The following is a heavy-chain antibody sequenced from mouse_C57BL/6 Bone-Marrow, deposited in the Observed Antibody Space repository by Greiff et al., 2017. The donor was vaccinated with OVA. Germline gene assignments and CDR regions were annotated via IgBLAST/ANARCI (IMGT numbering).Heavy chain of an antibody. CDR1: GYTFTSYW. J-gene: IGHJ1*03. D-gene: IGHD1-1*01. CDR2: IYPGNSDT. CDR3: TGPHYYGSSYVYCYVDV. Sequence: VQLQQSGTVLARPGASVKMSCKTSGYTFTSYWMHWVKQRPGQGLEWIGAIYPGNSDTSYNQKFKGKAKLTADTYASTAYMELSSLTNEDSAVYYCTGPHYYGSSYVYCYVDVWGTGTTVTVSS. V-gene: IGHV1-5*01.